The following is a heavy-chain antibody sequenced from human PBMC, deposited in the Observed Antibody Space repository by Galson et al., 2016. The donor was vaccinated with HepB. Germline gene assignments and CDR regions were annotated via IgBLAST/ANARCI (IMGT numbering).Heavy chain of an antibody. CDR3: AKDSGDTFYGDYYFDS. V-gene: IGHV3-9*01. J-gene: IGHJ4*02. CDR2: ISWNSGNI. Sequence: SLRLSCAASGFTFDDYAMHWVRRAPGKGLEWVSGISWNSGNIGYADAVKGRFTISRDNARNSLFLQMNSLGAGDTAFYYCAKDSGDTFYGDYYFDSWGQGTLVTVSS. CDR1: GFTFDDYA. D-gene: IGHD4-17*01.